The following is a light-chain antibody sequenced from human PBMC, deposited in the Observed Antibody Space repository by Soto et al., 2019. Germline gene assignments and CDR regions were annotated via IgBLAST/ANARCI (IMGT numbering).Light chain of an antibody. J-gene: IGKJ2*01. Sequence: EIVMTQSPATLSVSPGERATLSCRASQSVSSNLAWYQQKPGQAPRLLIYGASTRATGIPARFSGSGSGTEFTLTISSLQSEDFAVYYCKQYNNSYTFGQGTKLEIK. CDR2: GAS. V-gene: IGKV3-15*01. CDR1: QSVSSN. CDR3: KQYNNSYT.